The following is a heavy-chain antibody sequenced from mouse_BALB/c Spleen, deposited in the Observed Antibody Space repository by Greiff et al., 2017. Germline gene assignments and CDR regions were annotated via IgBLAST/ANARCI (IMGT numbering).Heavy chain of an antibody. Sequence: VQLQQPGAELVKPGASVKLSCKASGYTFTSYWMHWVKQRPGQGLEWIGEINPSNGRTNYNEKFKSKATLTVDKSSSTAYMQLSSLTSEDSAVYYCARGSLYCFDYWGQGTTLTVSS. D-gene: IGHD3-1*01. V-gene: IGHV1S81*02. CDR3: ARGSLYCFDY. CDR2: INPSNGRT. CDR1: GYTFTSYW. J-gene: IGHJ2*01.